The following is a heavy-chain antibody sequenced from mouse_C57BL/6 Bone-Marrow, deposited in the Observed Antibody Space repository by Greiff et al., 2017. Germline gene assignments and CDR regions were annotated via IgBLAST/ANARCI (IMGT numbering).Heavy chain of an antibody. Sequence: VQLQQSGPELVKPGASVKISCKASGYSFTDYNMNWVKQSNGKSLEWIGVINPNYGTTSYNQKFKGKATLTADQSSSTAYMQLNSLTSEDSAVYYCARYYSNPVFYAMDYWGQGTAVTVSS. D-gene: IGHD2-5*01. CDR3: ARYYSNPVFYAMDY. J-gene: IGHJ4*01. CDR2: INPNYGTT. V-gene: IGHV1-39*01. CDR1: GYSFTDYN.